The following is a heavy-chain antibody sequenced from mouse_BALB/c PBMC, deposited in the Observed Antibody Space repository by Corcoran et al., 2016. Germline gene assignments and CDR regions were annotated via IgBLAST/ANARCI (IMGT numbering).Heavy chain of an antibody. CDR3: ARHDYYGNYAWFAY. Sequence: VQLQQSGAGLVKPGASVTLSCKASGSTFTEYIIHWVKQRSGQGLERMGWFYPGSGSIKYNEIFKDKATLTVDKSSSTGYMELSRLTSEDSAVYFCARHDYYGNYAWFAYGGQGTLVTVSA. CDR2: FYPGSGSI. J-gene: IGHJ3*01. D-gene: IGHD2-1*01. V-gene: IGHV1-62-2*01. CDR1: GSTFTEYI.